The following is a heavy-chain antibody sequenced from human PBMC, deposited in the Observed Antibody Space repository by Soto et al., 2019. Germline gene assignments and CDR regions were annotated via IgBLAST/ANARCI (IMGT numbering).Heavy chain of an antibody. J-gene: IGHJ4*02. V-gene: IGHV3-23*01. CDR2: ISGSGGST. CDR1: GFTFSSYA. CDR3: AKIEYSSGWYGGGFDY. D-gene: IGHD6-19*01. Sequence: EVQLLESGGGLVQPGGSLRLSCAASGFTFSSYAMSWVRQAPGKGLEWVSAISGSGGSTYYADSVKGRFTISRDNSKNTLYLQMNSLRADDTALYYCAKIEYSSGWYGGGFDYWGQGTLVTVSS.